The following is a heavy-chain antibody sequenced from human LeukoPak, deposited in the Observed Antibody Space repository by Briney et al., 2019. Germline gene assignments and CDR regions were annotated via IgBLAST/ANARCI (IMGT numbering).Heavy chain of an antibody. V-gene: IGHV3-23*01. J-gene: IGHJ4*02. CDR3: ADYGSGSYCFDY. CDR2: ISSSGGNA. CDR1: GFTFSSYA. Sequence: GGPLRLSCAASGFTFSSYAMTWVRQAPGKGLEWVSAISSSGGNAYYADSVKGRFTISRDNSKNTLYLQMNSLRAEDTAVYYCADYGSGSYCFDYWGQGTLVTVSS. D-gene: IGHD3-10*01.